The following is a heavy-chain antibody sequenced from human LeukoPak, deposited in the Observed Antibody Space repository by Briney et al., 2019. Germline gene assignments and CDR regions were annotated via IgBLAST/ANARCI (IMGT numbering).Heavy chain of an antibody. Sequence: GGSLRLSCAASGFAFSSYGMHWVRQAPGKGLEWVAVISYDGSNKYYADSVKGRFTISRDNSMNTLYLQMNSLRAEDTAVYYCAKDLYSSGFDYWGQGTLVTVSS. CDR3: AKDLYSSGFDY. CDR2: ISYDGSNK. V-gene: IGHV3-30*18. CDR1: GFAFSSYG. J-gene: IGHJ4*02. D-gene: IGHD6-19*01.